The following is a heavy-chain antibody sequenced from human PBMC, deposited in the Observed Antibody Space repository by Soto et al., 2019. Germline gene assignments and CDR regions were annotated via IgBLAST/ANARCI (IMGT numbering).Heavy chain of an antibody. J-gene: IGHJ4*02. Sequence: ASVKVSCKAAGYTFTSYAMHLVRQAPGQRLEWMGWINAGNGNTKYSQKFQGRVTITRDTSASTAYMELSSLRSEDTAVYYCARSIVVVTALDYWGQGTLVTVSS. CDR1: GYTFTSYA. D-gene: IGHD2-21*02. CDR3: ARSIVVVTALDY. V-gene: IGHV1-3*01. CDR2: INAGNGNT.